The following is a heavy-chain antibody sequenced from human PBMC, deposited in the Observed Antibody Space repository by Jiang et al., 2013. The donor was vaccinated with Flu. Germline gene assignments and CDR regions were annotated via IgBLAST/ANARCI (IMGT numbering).Heavy chain of an antibody. J-gene: IGHJ3*02. CDR1: GYTFTRYG. CDR2: INTKTANP. Sequence: QSGSELKEPGASVKVSCKASGYTFTRYGMNWVRQAPGQGLEWMGWINTKTANPTYAQGFTGRLVFSLDTSVSTAYLHISSLKAEDTAVYYCATLEAPWGHTEQHDAFDMWGQGTMVTVSS. V-gene: IGHV7-4-1*02. CDR3: ATLEAPWGHTEQHDAFDM. D-gene: IGHD3-16*01.